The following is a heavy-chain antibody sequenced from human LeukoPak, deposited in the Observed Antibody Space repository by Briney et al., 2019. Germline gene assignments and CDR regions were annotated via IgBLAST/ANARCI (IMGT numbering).Heavy chain of an antibody. CDR1: GFTFSSAW. V-gene: IGHV3-15*01. CDR2: LKSKAAGGTT. Sequence: GGSLRLSCAVSGFTFSSAWMGWVRQAPGKGLEWVGRLKSKAAGGTTDLVVPLKGRFTISGDESKNTVYLQMNSLKSEDTGLYYCASSTTLAPGAFDIWGLGTVVTVSS. CDR3: ASSTTLAPGAFDI. J-gene: IGHJ3*02. D-gene: IGHD2/OR15-2a*01.